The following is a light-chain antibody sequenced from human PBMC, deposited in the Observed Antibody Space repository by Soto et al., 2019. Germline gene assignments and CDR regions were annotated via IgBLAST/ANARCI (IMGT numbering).Light chain of an antibody. CDR3: ISYTSSSPYV. J-gene: IGLJ1*01. CDR1: SSDVGGYNY. CDR2: DVS. V-gene: IGLV2-14*01. Sequence: QSVLTQPASVSGSPGPSITISCTGTSSDVGGYNYVSWYQQHPGKAPKLMIYDVSNRPSGVSNRFSGSKSGNTASLTISGLQAEDEADYYCISYTSSSPYVFGTGTK.